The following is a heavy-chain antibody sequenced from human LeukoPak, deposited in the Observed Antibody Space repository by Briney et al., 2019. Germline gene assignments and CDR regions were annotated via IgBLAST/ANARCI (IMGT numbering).Heavy chain of an antibody. J-gene: IGHJ3*02. Sequence: SETLSPTCTFSGGSSSSNNYYWGWVRQPPGKGLEWIGSVYYSGSGNTFSNPSLKSRVTISVDTSKNQFSLRLSSVIAADTAVYYCARRARTRLSLVRGDLDAFDIWGQGTMVTVSS. CDR1: GGSSSSNNYY. D-gene: IGHD3-10*01. CDR2: VYYSGSGNT. V-gene: IGHV4-39*01. CDR3: ARRARTRLSLVRGDLDAFDI.